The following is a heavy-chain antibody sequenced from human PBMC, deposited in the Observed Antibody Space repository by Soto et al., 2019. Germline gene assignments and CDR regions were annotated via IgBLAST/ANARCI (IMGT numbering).Heavy chain of an antibody. CDR1: SGSVNGFF. V-gene: IGHV4-4*07. D-gene: IGHD3-10*01. CDR3: ARYTSGSVES. J-gene: IGHJ5*01. CDR2: IYSSGSA. Sequence: SETLSLTCTVSSGSVNGFFWTWIRQPAGKGLEWIGRIYSSGSANYNPSLESRVSMSVDTSKNQFSLRLSSLTAADTALYYCARYTSGSVESWGQGTLVTVPQ.